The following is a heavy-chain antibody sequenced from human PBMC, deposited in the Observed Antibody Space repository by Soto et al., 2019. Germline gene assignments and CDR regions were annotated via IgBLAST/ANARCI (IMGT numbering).Heavy chain of an antibody. CDR2: ISSSSSTI. J-gene: IGHJ3*02. D-gene: IGHD3-3*01. CDR1: GFTFSSYS. CDR3: AFSTTYYDFWSGYLDAFDI. V-gene: IGHV3-48*01. Sequence: PGGSLRLSCAASGFTFSSYSMNWVRQAPGKGLEWVSYISSSSSTIYYADSVKGRFTISRDNAKNSLYLQMNSLRAEDTAVYYCAFSTTYYDFWSGYLDAFDIWGQGTTVTVSS.